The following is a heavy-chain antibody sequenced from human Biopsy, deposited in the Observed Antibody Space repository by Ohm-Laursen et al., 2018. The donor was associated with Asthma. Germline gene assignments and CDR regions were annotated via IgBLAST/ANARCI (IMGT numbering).Heavy chain of an antibody. J-gene: IGHJ4*03. CDR3: ARGPEYVRSSGALDY. D-gene: IGHD2-2*01. V-gene: IGHV1-69*13. CDR2: IIPIFGPT. CDR1: GGTFSSNS. Sequence: ASVKVSCKASGGTFSSNSINWVRQAPGQGLEWMGRIIPIFGPTNYAQKFQGRVTISADDSTSTAYMELSSLSSEDTALYYCARGPEYVRSSGALDYWGQGTMVIVSS.